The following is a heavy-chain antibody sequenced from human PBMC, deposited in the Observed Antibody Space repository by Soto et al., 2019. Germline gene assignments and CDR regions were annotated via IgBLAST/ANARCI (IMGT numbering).Heavy chain of an antibody. CDR3: ARVGYGDYPLDY. D-gene: IGHD4-17*01. Sequence: QVQLVESGGGVVQPGRSLRLSCAASGFTFSSYGIHWVRQAPGKGLEWVAVIWYDGSNKHYADSVKGRFTNSRDNSKNTLYLHMNSLGAEDTALYYCARVGYGDYPLDYWGQGTLVTVSS. CDR1: GFTFSSYG. J-gene: IGHJ4*02. CDR2: IWYDGSNK. V-gene: IGHV3-33*01.